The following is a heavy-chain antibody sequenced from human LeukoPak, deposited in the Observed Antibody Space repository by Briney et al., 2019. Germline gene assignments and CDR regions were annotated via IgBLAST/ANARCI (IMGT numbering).Heavy chain of an antibody. V-gene: IGHV3-23*01. J-gene: IGHJ4*02. D-gene: IGHD6-19*01. CDR3: AKDKRIGSGYSSGWYYFDY. CDR2: ISGSGGST. Sequence: GGSLRLSCAASGFTFSSYAMSWVRQAPGEGLEWVSAISGSGGSTYYADSVKGRFTISRDNSKNTLYLQMNSLRAEDTAVYYCAKDKRIGSGYSSGWYYFDYWGQGTLVTVSS. CDR1: GFTFSSYA.